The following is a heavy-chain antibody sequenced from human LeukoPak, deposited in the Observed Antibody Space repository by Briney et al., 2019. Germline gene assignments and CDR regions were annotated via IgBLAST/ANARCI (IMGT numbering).Heavy chain of an antibody. CDR3: ARDSDYDILTRYYYYGMDV. CDR2: ISYDGSNK. Sequence: GGSLRLSCAASGFTFSSYAMHWVRQAPGKGLEWVAVISYDGSNKYHADSVKGRFTISRDNSKNTLYLQMNSLRAEDTAVYYCARDSDYDILTRYYYYGMDVWGQGTTVTVSS. D-gene: IGHD3-9*01. CDR1: GFTFSSYA. J-gene: IGHJ6*02. V-gene: IGHV3-30-3*01.